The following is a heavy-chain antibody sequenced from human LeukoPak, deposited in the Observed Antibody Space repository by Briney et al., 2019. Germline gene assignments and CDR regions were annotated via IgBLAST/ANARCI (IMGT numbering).Heavy chain of an antibody. D-gene: IGHD6-13*01. CDR3: ARHRQQLVHRSFDY. V-gene: IGHV4-59*08. CDR2: IYYSGST. Sequence: SETLSLTCTVSGGSISIYYWSWIRQPPGKGLEWIGYIYYSGSTNYNPSLKSRVTISVDTSKNQFSLKLSSVTAADTAVYYCARHRQQLVHRSFDYWGQGTLVTVSS. J-gene: IGHJ4*02. CDR1: GGSISIYY.